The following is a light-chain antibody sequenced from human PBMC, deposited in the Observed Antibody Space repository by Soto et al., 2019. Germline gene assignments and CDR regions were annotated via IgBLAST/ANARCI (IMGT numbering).Light chain of an antibody. Sequence: QSALTQPPSASGSPGQSVTISCTGPSSDVGGYNYVSWYQQHPGKAPKLLIYEVSERPSGVPDRFSGSKSANTASLTVSGLQAEDEAHYYCSAYAGDNNVVIGGGTKLTVL. CDR3: SAYAGDNNVV. CDR1: SSDVGGYNY. J-gene: IGLJ2*01. CDR2: EVS. V-gene: IGLV2-8*01.